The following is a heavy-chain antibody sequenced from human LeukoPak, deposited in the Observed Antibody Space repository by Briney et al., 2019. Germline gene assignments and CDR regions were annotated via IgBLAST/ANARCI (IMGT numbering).Heavy chain of an antibody. CDR1: AYCPSSYY. V-gene: IGHV4-4*07. CDR2: FYASGST. CDR3: ARGPPPRIGTAGTFDY. J-gene: IGHJ4*02. D-gene: IGHD6-13*01. Sequence: SLTCTVSAYCPSSYYWIRIRQPPRTGLEWTGRFYASGSTISSASLKGRVTLSGGTSKNQFSLKLTSVTAADTAAYYCARGPPPRIGTAGTFDYWGQGILVTVSS.